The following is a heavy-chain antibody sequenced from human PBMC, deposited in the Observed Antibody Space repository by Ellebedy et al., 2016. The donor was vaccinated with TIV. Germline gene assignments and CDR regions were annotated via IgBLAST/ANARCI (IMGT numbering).Heavy chain of an antibody. D-gene: IGHD4-17*01. V-gene: IGHV3-7*01. CDR2: IKQDGSEK. CDR3: ARGGGERLRYAFDL. CDR1: GFTFSNYW. Sequence: PGGSLRLSCAASGFTFSNYWMTWVRQAPGKGPECVANIKQDGSEKYYVDSVKGRFTISRDNAKNSLYLQMNSLRAEDTAVYYCARGGGERLRYAFDLWGQGTMVTVSS. J-gene: IGHJ3*01.